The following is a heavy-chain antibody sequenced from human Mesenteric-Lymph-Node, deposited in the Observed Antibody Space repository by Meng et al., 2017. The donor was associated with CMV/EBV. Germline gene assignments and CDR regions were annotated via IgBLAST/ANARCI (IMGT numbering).Heavy chain of an antibody. CDR2: IYSGGST. Sequence: GESLKISCAASGFTFSEYYMTWIRQAPGKGLEWVSVIYSGGSTYYADSVKGRFTISRDNSKNTLYLQMNSLRAEDTAVYYCASRYNWNYGIRDYWGQGTLVTVSS. J-gene: IGHJ4*02. CDR3: ASRYNWNYGIRDY. CDR1: GFTFSEYY. V-gene: IGHV3-53*01. D-gene: IGHD1-7*01.